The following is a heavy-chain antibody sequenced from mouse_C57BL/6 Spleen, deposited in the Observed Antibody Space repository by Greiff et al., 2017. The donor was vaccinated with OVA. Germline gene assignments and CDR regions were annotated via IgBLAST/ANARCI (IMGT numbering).Heavy chain of an antibody. V-gene: IGHV3-1*01. CDR2: ISYSGST. D-gene: IGHD2-12*01. CDR1: GYSITSGYD. CDR3: AREGGRRGFAY. Sequence: EVQLQESGPGMVKPSQSLSLTCTVTGYSITSGYDWHWIRHFPGNKLEWMGYISYSGSTNYNPSLKSRISITHDPSKNHFFLKLNSVTTEDTATYYCAREGGRRGFAYWGQGTLVTVSA. J-gene: IGHJ3*01.